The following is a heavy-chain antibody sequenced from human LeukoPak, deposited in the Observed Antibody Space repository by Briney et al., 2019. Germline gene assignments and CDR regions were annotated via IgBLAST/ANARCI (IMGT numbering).Heavy chain of an antibody. CDR2: INPSGGST. D-gene: IGHD2-2*02. V-gene: IGHV1-46*01. Sequence: GASVKVSCKASGYTFTSYYMHWVRQAPGQGLEWMGIINPSGGSTSYAQKFQGRVTMTRDTSTSTVYMELSSLRSEDTAVYYCARDSSNIVVVPAAIPSPDYWGQGTLVSVSS. J-gene: IGHJ4*02. CDR1: GYTFTSYY. CDR3: ARDSSNIVVVPAAIPSPDY.